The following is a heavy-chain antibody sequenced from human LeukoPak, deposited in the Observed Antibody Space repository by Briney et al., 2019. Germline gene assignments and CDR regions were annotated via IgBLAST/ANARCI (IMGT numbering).Heavy chain of an antibody. J-gene: IGHJ5*02. CDR2: ISSSSSYI. CDR3: ARAGPGFGVVSWFDP. Sequence: GGSLRLSCAASGFTFSSYSMNWVRQAPGKGLEWVSSISSSSSYIYYADSVKGRFTISRDNAKNSLYLQMNSLRAEDTAVCYCARAGPGFGVVSWFDPWGQGTLVTVSS. CDR1: GFTFSSYS. D-gene: IGHD3-3*01. V-gene: IGHV3-21*01.